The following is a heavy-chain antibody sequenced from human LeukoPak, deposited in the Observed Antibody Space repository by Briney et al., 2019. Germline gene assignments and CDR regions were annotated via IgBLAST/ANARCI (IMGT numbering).Heavy chain of an antibody. V-gene: IGHV3-48*02. J-gene: IGHJ4*02. CDR1: GFTFSSYA. CDR3: AKDRAVAGRDLFDY. D-gene: IGHD6-19*01. CDR2: ISSSSSTI. Sequence: GGSLRLSCAASGFTFSSYALNWVRQAPGKGLEWVSYISSSSSTIYYTDSVKGRFTISRDNAKNSLYLQMNSLRDEDTAVYYCAKDRAVAGRDLFDYWGQGTLVTVSS.